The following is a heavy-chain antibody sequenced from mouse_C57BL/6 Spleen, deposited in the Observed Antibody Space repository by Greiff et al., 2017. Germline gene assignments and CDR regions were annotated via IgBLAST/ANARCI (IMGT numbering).Heavy chain of an antibody. V-gene: IGHV1-55*01. CDR1: GYTFTSYW. Sequence: QVQLKEPGAELVKPGASVKMSCKASGYTFTSYWITWVNQRPGQGLEWIGDIYHGSGSTNYNEKFKSKATLTVDTSSNTPYMQLSSLTSEDSAVYYCASGCGSSYAWFAYWGQGTLVTVSA. D-gene: IGHD1-1*01. J-gene: IGHJ3*01. CDR2: IYHGSGST. CDR3: ASGCGSSYAWFAY.